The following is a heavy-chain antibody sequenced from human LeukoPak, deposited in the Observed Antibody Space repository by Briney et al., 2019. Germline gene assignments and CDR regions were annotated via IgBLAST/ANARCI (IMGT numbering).Heavy chain of an antibody. CDR1: GYTFTGYH. CDR2: INPYSGDT. D-gene: IGHD6-13*01. Sequence: ASVKVSCKASGYTFTGYHIHWVRQAPGQGLEWMGRINPYSGDTNFAQKFQGGVTMTRDTSITTAYMDLSSLTPDDTAVYFCARDQGSLTRSWYTGYWGQGTQVAVSS. J-gene: IGHJ4*02. CDR3: ARDQGSLTRSWYTGY. V-gene: IGHV1-2*06.